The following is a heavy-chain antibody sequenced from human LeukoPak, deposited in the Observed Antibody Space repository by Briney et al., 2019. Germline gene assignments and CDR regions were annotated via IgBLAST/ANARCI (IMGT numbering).Heavy chain of an antibody. D-gene: IGHD3-9*01. CDR2: IKQDGSEK. CDR1: GFTFSSYW. CDR3: AGPVLRYFDWLDFFDY. V-gene: IGHV3-7*01. Sequence: PGGSLRLSCAASGFTFSSYWMSWVRQAPGKGLEWVASIKQDGSEKYYVDSVKGRFTISRDNARNSLYLQMNSLRAEDTAVYYCAGPVLRYFDWLDFFDYWGQGTLVTVSS. J-gene: IGHJ4*02.